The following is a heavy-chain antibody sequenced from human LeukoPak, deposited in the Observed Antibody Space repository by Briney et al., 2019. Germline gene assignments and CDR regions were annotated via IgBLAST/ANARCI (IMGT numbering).Heavy chain of an antibody. D-gene: IGHD1-26*01. V-gene: IGHV3-23*01. Sequence: GGSLRLSCAASAFTFSSYAMSWVRQAPGKGLEWVSGISGGGGSTYYADSVKGRFTISRNNSKNTLYLQMNSLRADDTAVYYCAKDVVGAINYFDYWGQGTLVTVSS. CDR2: ISGGGGST. J-gene: IGHJ4*02. CDR1: AFTFSSYA. CDR3: AKDVVGAINYFDY.